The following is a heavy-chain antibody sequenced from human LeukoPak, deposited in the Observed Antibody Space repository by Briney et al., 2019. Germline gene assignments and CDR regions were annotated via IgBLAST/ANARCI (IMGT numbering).Heavy chain of an antibody. CDR1: GGSISSYY. Sequence: SETLSLTCTVSGGSISSYYWNWVRQPPGKGLEWIGYMYYSGSTNYNPSLKSRVTISVDTSKNQFSLKVSSVTAADTAVYYCARGIRAGVGYWYFDLWGRGTLVTVST. J-gene: IGHJ2*01. CDR3: ARGIRAGVGYWYFDL. V-gene: IGHV4-59*01. CDR2: MYYSGST. D-gene: IGHD3-10*01.